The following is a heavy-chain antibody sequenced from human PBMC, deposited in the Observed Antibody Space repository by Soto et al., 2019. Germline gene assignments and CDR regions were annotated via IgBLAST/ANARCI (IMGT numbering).Heavy chain of an antibody. D-gene: IGHD4-17*01. J-gene: IGHJ5*01. CDR1: GFTFSSYA. Sequence: EVHLLESGGGLVQPGGSLRLSCTASGFTFSSYAMTWVRQAPGRGLEGVSGITASGGRTYYADSVKGRFTISRDNSNLTVDLQVNCLSAEDTAVYYCAKATRYCDYVRWFASWGQGTLVTVSS. CDR3: AKATRYCDYVRWFAS. V-gene: IGHV3-23*01. CDR2: ITASGGRT.